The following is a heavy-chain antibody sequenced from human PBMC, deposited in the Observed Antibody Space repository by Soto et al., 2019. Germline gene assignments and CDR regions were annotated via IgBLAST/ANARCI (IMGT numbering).Heavy chain of an antibody. D-gene: IGHD2-2*01. CDR3: ARVPAASNWFDP. J-gene: IGHJ5*02. V-gene: IGHV4-30-4*01. CDR2: IYYSGST. CDR1: GGSISSGDYY. Sequence: SETLSLTCTVSGGSISSGDYYWSWIRQPPGKGLEWIGYIYYSGSTYYNPSLKSRVTISVDTSKNQFSLKLSSVTAADTAVYHCARVPAASNWFDPWGHGTLVTVSS.